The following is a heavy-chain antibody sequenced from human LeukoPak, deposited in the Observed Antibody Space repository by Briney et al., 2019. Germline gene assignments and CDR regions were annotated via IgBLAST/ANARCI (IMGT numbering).Heavy chain of an antibody. CDR1: GFTFSSYG. CDR3: AKDLISAAAAGTSHYFDY. D-gene: IGHD6-13*01. J-gene: IGHJ4*02. CDR2: IWYDGSNK. Sequence: PGGSLRLSCAASGFTFSSYGMHWVRQAPGKGLEWVAVIWYDGSNKYYADSVKGRFTISRDNSKNTLYLQMNSLRAEDTAVYYCAKDLISAAAAGTSHYFDYWGQGTLVTVSS. V-gene: IGHV3-30*02.